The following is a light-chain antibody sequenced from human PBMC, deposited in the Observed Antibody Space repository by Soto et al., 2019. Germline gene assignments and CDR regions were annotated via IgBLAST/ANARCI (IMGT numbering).Light chain of an antibody. CDR1: SSNIGAGYD. Sequence: QSVLTQPTSVSGAPGQRVTISCTGSSSNIGAGYDVHWYQQLPGTAPKLLIYGNSNRPSGVPDRFSGSKSGTSASLAITGLQAEDEADYYCQSLRVFGGGTKLTVL. CDR3: QSLRV. CDR2: GNS. V-gene: IGLV1-40*01. J-gene: IGLJ2*01.